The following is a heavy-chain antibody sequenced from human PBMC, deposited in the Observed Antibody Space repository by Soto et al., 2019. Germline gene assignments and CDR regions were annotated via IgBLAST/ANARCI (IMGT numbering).Heavy chain of an antibody. CDR2: ITGSGGGT. CDR1: GFTFSSYA. CDR3: ARVTPGNNLYYFSGLDF. D-gene: IGHD1-1*01. Sequence: GGSLRLSCAASGFTFSSYAMTWVRQASGKGLEWVSGITGSGGGTYYADSVKGRFTISRDNSKNTLYLQMNTLRPEDTGVYYCARVTPGNNLYYFSGLDFWGQGTSVTVSS. J-gene: IGHJ6*02. V-gene: IGHV3-23*01.